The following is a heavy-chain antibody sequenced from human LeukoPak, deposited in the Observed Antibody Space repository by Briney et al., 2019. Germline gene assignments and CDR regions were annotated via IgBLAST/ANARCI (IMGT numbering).Heavy chain of an antibody. CDR1: GGSINNYY. Sequence: SETLSLTCTVAGGSINNYYWTWIRQPPGKGLEWIGYIDYSGSTNYNPSLKSRVTISVDNSKNQFSLNLSSVTAADTALYYCARGEEYSSSLYQCDYWGKGTLVTVSS. D-gene: IGHD6-13*01. CDR3: ARGEEYSSSLYQCDY. V-gene: IGHV4-59*12. CDR2: IDYSGST. J-gene: IGHJ4*02.